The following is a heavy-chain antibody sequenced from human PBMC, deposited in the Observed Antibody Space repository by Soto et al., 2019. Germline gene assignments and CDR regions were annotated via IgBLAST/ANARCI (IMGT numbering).Heavy chain of an antibody. J-gene: IGHJ5*02. D-gene: IGHD3-10*01. CDR2: INVYNGNT. V-gene: IGHV1-3*01. Sequence: ASVKVSCKASGYTFTSYAIHWVRQAPGQRLERMGWINVYNGNTKYAQKVQGRVTMTTDTSTSTAYMELRILRSDDTAVYYCARGVGSGSYYNQYNWFDPWGQGTLVTVSS. CDR1: GYTFTSYA. CDR3: ARGVGSGSYYNQYNWFDP.